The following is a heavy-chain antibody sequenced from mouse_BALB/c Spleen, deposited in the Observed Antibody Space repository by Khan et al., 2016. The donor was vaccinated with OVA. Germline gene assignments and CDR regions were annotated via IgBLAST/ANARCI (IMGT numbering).Heavy chain of an antibody. CDR2: INPHIGET. D-gene: IGHD1-1*01. Sequence: VQLKESGPELVKPGASVKISCKASGYSFTGYFMNWVMQSHGKSLEWIGRINPHIGETFYNQKFKGKATLTVDESSSTAHMDLRSLASEDSAVYYCARIYGSDFDYWGQGTTLTVSS. V-gene: IGHV1-20*02. CDR3: ARIYGSDFDY. J-gene: IGHJ2*01. CDR1: GYSFTGYF.